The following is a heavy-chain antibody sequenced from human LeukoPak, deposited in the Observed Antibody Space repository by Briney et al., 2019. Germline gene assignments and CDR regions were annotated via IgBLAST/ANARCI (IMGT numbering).Heavy chain of an antibody. Sequence: SVKVSCKASGGTFSSYAISWVRQAAGQGLEWMGRIIPILGIANYAQKFQGRVTITADKSTSTAYMELSSLRSEDTAVYYCADVDTGDAFDIWGQGTMVTVSS. J-gene: IGHJ3*02. CDR3: ADVDTGDAFDI. V-gene: IGHV1-69*04. D-gene: IGHD5-18*01. CDR1: GGTFSSYA. CDR2: IIPILGIA.